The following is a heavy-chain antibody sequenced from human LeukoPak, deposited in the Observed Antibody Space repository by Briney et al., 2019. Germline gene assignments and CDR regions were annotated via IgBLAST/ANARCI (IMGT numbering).Heavy chain of an antibody. J-gene: IGHJ4*02. Sequence: SETLSLTCTVSAGSVSSGSYYWSWIRQPPGKGLEWIGYIYYSGSTNYNPSLKSRVTISVDTSKNQFSLKLSSVTAADTAVCYCVRECDIVATRFFDYWGQGTLVTVSS. CDR2: IYYSGST. V-gene: IGHV4-61*01. D-gene: IGHD5-12*01. CDR3: VRECDIVATRFFDY. CDR1: AGSVSSGSYY.